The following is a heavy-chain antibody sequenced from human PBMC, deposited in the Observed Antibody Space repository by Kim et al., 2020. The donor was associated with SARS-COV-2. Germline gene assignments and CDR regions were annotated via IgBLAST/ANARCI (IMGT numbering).Heavy chain of an antibody. CDR1: GGSISSGGYS. CDR3: ALHGGYCSSTSCYRRGDDAFDI. D-gene: IGHD2-2*03. CDR2: IYHSGST. J-gene: IGHJ3*02. Sequence: SETLSLTCAVSGGSISSGGYSWSWIRQPPGKGLEWIGYIYHSGSTYYNPSLKSRVTISVDRSKNQFSLKLSSVTAADTAVYYCALHGGYCSSTSCYRRGDDAFDIWGQGTMVTVSS. V-gene: IGHV4-30-2*01.